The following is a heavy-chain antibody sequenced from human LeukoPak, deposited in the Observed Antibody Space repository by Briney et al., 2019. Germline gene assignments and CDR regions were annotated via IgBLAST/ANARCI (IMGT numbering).Heavy chain of an antibody. J-gene: IGHJ5*02. V-gene: IGHV4-34*01. CDR3: ARSSYYYGSLLP. Sequence: SETLSLTCTVSGGSISGYYWSWIRQPPGKGLDWIGEINHSGSTNYNPSLKSRVTISVDTSKNQFSLKLSSVTAADTAVYYCARSSYYYGSLLPWGQGTLVTVSS. D-gene: IGHD3-10*01. CDR2: INHSGST. CDR1: GGSISGYY.